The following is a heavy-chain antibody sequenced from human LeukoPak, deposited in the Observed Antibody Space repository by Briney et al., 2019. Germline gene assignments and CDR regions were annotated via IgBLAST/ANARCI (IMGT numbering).Heavy chain of an antibody. CDR2: LSAYNSNA. Sequence: ASVKVSCKASGYTFTRYGISWVRQAPGQGLEWMGWLSAYNSNANNAQNLQGRVTMTTDTSTSTAYMELRSLRSDDTAVYYYERVVYTYGYALDYWGQGTLVTVSS. CDR1: GYTFTRYG. V-gene: IGHV1-18*01. D-gene: IGHD5-18*01. J-gene: IGHJ4*02. CDR3: ERVVYTYGYALDY.